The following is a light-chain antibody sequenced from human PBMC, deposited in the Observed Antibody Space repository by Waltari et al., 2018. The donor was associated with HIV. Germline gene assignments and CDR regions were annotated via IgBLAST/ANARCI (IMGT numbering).Light chain of an antibody. CDR3: SSYTSINTRV. CDR2: DVN. V-gene: IGLV2-14*03. J-gene: IGLJ1*01. Sequence: QSALTQPASVSESPGQSITISCTGTTSDVGLYKFVSWYQQYPRRAPKLLIYDVNNRPSGVSNRFSGSKSGDTASLTISGLQAEDEADYYCSSYTSINTRVFGTGTTVTVL. CDR1: TSDVGLYKF.